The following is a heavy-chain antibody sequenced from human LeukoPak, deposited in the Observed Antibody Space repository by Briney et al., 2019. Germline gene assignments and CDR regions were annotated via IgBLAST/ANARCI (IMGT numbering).Heavy chain of an antibody. CDR1: GYTFTSYG. CDR2: ISAYNGNT. V-gene: IGHV1-18*01. CDR3: ARDSGSDVYGFWSGYYRTNDY. Sequence: ASVKVSCKASGYTFTSYGISWVRQAPGQGLEWMGWISAYNGNTNYAQKLQGRVTMTTDTSTSTAYMELRSLRSDDTAVYYCARDSGSDVYGFWSGYYRTNDYWGQGTLVTVSS. D-gene: IGHD3-3*01. J-gene: IGHJ4*02.